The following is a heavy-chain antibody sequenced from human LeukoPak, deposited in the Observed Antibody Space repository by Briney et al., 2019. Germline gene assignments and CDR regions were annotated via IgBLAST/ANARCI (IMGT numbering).Heavy chain of an antibody. CDR1: GGSVSSGSYY. CDR3: ARDGTYSSSWTHYYYYYMDV. J-gene: IGHJ6*03. Sequence: KPSETLSLTCTVSGGSVSSGSYYWSWIRQPPGRGLEWTGYSYYSGSTNYNPSLKSRVTISVDTSKNQFCLKLSSVTAADTAVYYCARDGTYSSSWTHYYYYYMDVWGKGTTVTVSS. V-gene: IGHV4-61*01. D-gene: IGHD6-13*01. CDR2: SYYSGST.